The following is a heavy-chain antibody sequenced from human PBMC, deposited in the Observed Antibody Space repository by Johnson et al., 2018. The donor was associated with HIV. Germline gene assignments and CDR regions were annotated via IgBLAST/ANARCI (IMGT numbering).Heavy chain of an antibody. CDR3: AREKGMTTIRDGFDI. D-gene: IGHD5-24*01. Sequence: VQLVESGGGLIQPGGSLRLSCAASGFTVSTNYMSWVRQAPGKGLEWVSVIYSGGSTYYADSVKGRFTISRDNSKNTLYLQLNSLRPEDTAVYFCAREKGMTTIRDGFDIWGQGTMVTVSS. V-gene: IGHV3-66*03. CDR2: IYSGGST. CDR1: GFTVSTNY. J-gene: IGHJ3*02.